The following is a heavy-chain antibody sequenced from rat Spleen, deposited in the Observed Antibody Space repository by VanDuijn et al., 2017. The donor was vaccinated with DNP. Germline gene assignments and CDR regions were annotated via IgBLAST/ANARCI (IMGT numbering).Heavy chain of an antibody. D-gene: IGHD1-7*01. CDR1: GYSITSNY. J-gene: IGHJ2*01. CDR3: ARWTRYFDY. Sequence: EVQLQESGSGLVQPSQSLSLTCSVTGYSITSNYWGWIRKFPRTKLAYIGHISYSGGTNYNPSLKRRNSITRDTSKNHYFLHLNSVTTEDTATYYCARWTRYFDYWGQGVMVTVSS. V-gene: IGHV3-1*01. CDR2: ISYSGGT.